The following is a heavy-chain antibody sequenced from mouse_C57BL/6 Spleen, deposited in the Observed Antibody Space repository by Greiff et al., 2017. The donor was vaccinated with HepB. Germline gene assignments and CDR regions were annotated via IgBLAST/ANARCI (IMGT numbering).Heavy chain of an antibody. Sequence: EVQVVESGGDLVKPGGSLKLSCAASGFTFSSYGMSWVRQTPDKRLEWVATISSGGSYTYYPDSVKGRFTISRDNAKNTLYLQMSSLKSEDTAMYYCASEDYFDYWGQGTTLTVSS. V-gene: IGHV5-6*01. CDR1: GFTFSSYG. J-gene: IGHJ2*01. CDR3: ASEDYFDY. CDR2: ISSGGSYT.